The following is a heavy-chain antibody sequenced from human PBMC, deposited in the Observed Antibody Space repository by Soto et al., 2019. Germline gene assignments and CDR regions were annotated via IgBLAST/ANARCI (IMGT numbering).Heavy chain of an antibody. CDR3: AREGSVSSSDYYAYYYGMDV. CDR1: GFTFSNYD. D-gene: IGHD3-10*01. CDR2: ISSSGGII. Sequence: GGSLRLSCAASGFTFSNYDINWVCQAPGKGPEWISHISSSGGIIYYADSVKGRFTISRDNAKNSLYLQMNSLRGEDTAVYYCAREGSVSSSDYYAYYYGMDVWGQGTTVTVSS. J-gene: IGHJ6*02. V-gene: IGHV3-48*03.